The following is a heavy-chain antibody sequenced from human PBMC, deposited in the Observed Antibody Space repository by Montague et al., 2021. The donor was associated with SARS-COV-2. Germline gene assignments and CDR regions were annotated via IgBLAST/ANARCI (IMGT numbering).Heavy chain of an antibody. CDR2: INYSGKP. D-gene: IGHD6-19*01. J-gene: IGHJ2*01. Sequence: INYSGKPYYNPSLQIRVTISVDTSKNQFSLKVTSVTAADTAVYYCSRRAQWQLSWFFDIWVSDTLLTV. CDR3: SRRAQWQLSWFFDI. V-gene: IGHV4-39*01.